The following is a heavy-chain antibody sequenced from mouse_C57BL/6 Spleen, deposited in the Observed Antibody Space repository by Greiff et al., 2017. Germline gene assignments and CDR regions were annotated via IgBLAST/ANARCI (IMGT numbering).Heavy chain of an antibody. Sequence: QVQLQQPGAELVRPGSSVKLSCTASGYTFTSYWMHWVKQRPIQGLEWIGNIDPSDSETHYNQKFKDKATLTVDKSSSTAYMQLSSLTSEDSAVYYCARSSSSGYGYWGQGTTLTVSS. CDR2: IDPSDSET. J-gene: IGHJ2*01. CDR3: ARSSSSGYGY. D-gene: IGHD3-2*02. CDR1: GYTFTSYW. V-gene: IGHV1-52*01.